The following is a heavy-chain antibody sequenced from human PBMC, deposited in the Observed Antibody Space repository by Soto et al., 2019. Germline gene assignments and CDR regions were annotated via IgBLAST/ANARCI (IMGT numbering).Heavy chain of an antibody. J-gene: IGHJ4*02. D-gene: IGHD6-13*01. CDR2: IGSDGGGT. Sequence: EVQLVESGGGLVQPGGSLRLSCAASGFPLSNYWMHWVRQAPGEGLVWVSRIGSDGGGTTYADSVKGRFTISRDNAKNTQYLQMNSLSAEDTAVYYWAKAIHLVAAATDYWGQGTLVTVSS. CDR3: AKAIHLVAAATDY. CDR1: GFPLSNYW. V-gene: IGHV3-74*01.